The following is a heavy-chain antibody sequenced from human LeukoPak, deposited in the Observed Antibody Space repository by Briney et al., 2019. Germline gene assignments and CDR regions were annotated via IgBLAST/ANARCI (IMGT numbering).Heavy chain of an antibody. V-gene: IGHV1-46*01. D-gene: IGHD3-10*01. Sequence: ASVKVSCKASGYTFTSYYMHWVRQAPGQGLEWMGIINPSGGSTSYAQKFQGRVTMTRDTSTSTVYMELSSLRSEDTAVYYCAGGPPYGSGSYQSWRDIDIANWFDPWGQGTLVTVSS. CDR1: GYTFTSYY. CDR3: AGGPPYGSGSYQSWRDIDIANWFDP. CDR2: INPSGGST. J-gene: IGHJ5*02.